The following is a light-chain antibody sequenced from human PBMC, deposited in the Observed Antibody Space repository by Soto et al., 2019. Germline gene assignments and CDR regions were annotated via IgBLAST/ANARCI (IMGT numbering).Light chain of an antibody. Sequence: EIVLTQSPGTLSLSPGERATLSRRASQSVSSSYLAWYQQKPGEAPRLLIYGASSRATGIPDRFSGSGSGTDFTLTISILEPEDFAVYYCHQYDSSPLTFGGGTKVEIK. J-gene: IGKJ4*01. CDR2: GAS. CDR3: HQYDSSPLT. V-gene: IGKV3-20*01. CDR1: QSVSSSY.